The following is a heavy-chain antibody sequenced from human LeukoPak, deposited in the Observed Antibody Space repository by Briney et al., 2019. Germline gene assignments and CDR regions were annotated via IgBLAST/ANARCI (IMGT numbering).Heavy chain of an antibody. CDR1: GFTVSSNY. V-gene: IGHV3-53*01. Sequence: TGGSLRLSCAASGFTVSSNYMSWVRQAPGKGLEWVSVIYSGGSTYYADSVKGRFTISRDNSKNMLYLQMNSLRAEDTAVYYCARGFWRDGMDVWGQGTTVTVSS. D-gene: IGHD3-3*01. J-gene: IGHJ6*02. CDR2: IYSGGST. CDR3: ARGFWRDGMDV.